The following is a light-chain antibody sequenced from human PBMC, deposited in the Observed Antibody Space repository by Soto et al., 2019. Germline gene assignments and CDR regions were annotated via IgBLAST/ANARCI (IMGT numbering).Light chain of an antibody. CDR3: QQYNSAPLT. CDR1: QGIAPY. J-gene: IGKJ4*01. V-gene: IGKV1-27*01. Sequence: DVQMTQSPSSLSAFVGDRVTITCRASQGIAPYLAWFQQKPGKVPKLLIYATSTLQSGVPSRFSGSGSGTDFTLIINSLQPEDVGNYYCQQYNSAPLTFGGGTKVEIK. CDR2: ATS.